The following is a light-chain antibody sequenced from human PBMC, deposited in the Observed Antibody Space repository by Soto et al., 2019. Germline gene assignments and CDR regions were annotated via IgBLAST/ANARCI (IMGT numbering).Light chain of an antibody. CDR2: DAS. CDR3: QQYNSYSWT. V-gene: IGKV1-27*01. CDR1: QGISNS. J-gene: IGKJ1*01. Sequence: DIHRTQSPYSLSASIGDRVSITCRASQGISNSLAWYQQKPGKGPSLLIYDASTLQSGVPSRFSGSGSGTDFTLTINSLQPEDVATYYCQQYNSYSWTFGQGTKVDI.